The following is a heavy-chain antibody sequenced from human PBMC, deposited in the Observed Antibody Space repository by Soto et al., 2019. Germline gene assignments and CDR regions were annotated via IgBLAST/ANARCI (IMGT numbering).Heavy chain of an antibody. D-gene: IGHD2-21*01. V-gene: IGHV3-7*01. J-gene: IGHJ4*02. CDR2: ISGGASDK. Sequence: GGSLRLSCAASGFMFSAYWMSWVRQDPGKGLEWVATISGGASDKFYMDSVKGRFTISRDDSKNTLYLQMNSLRDEDTAVYYCVREDWHRFDSWGQGTLVTVSS. CDR3: VREDWHRFDS. CDR1: GFMFSAYW.